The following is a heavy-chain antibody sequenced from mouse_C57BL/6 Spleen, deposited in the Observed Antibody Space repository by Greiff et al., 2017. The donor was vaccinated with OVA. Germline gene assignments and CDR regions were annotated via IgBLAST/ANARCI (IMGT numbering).Heavy chain of an antibody. CDR1: GYAFSSSW. J-gene: IGHJ4*01. D-gene: IGHD2-10*01. Sequence: QVQLQQSGPELVKPGASVKISCKASGYAFSSSWMNWVKQRPGKGLEWIGRIYPGDGDTNYNGKFKGKATLTADKSSSTAYMQLSSLTSEDSAVYFCARSTYYGKQTGMDYWGKGTSVTVSS. CDR3: ARSTYYGKQTGMDY. V-gene: IGHV1-82*01. CDR2: IYPGDGDT.